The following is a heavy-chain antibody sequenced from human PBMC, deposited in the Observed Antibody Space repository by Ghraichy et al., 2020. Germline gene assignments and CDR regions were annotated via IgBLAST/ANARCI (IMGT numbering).Heavy chain of an antibody. CDR1: GFIFSSYW. CDR3: ATDFS. V-gene: IGHV3-7*01. D-gene: IGHD2-21*02. J-gene: IGHJ4*02. CDR2: IKQDGSEK. Sequence: GGSLRLSCAASGFIFSSYWMSWVRQAPGKGLEWVANIKQDGSEKYYVGSVKGRFTISRDNAKNSLYLQMNNLRAEDTAVYYCATDFSWGQGTLVTVSS.